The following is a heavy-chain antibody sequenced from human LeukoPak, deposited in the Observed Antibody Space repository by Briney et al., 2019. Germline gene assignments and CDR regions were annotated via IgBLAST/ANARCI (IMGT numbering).Heavy chain of an antibody. D-gene: IGHD6-6*01. CDR1: GFTFSSYA. J-gene: IGHJ4*02. CDR2: ISGTGGST. Sequence: GGSLRLSCAASGFTFSSYAMSWVRQAPGKGLEWVSSISGTGGSTYYADSVKGRFTISRDNSNNTLFLQMNSLRAEDTAVYYCAKALRASSSGEYYFDYWGQGTLVTVSS. CDR3: AKALRASSSGEYYFDY. V-gene: IGHV3-23*01.